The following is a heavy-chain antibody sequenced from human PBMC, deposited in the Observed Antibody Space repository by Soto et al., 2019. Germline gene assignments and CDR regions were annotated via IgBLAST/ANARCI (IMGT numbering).Heavy chain of an antibody. CDR3: ASTTTTIFGLVITRFDY. V-gene: IGHV4-59*01. Sequence: SETLSLTCTVSGGSITSYYWSWIRQPPGKGLEWIGYIYYSGSTNYNPSLKSRVTISVDTSKNQFSLKLSSVTAADTAVYYCASTTTTIFGLVITRFDYWGQGTLVTVSS. CDR2: IYYSGST. CDR1: GGSITSYY. D-gene: IGHD3-3*01. J-gene: IGHJ4*02.